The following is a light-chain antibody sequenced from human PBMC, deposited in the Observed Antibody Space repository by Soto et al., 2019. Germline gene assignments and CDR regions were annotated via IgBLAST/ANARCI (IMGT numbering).Light chain of an antibody. CDR1: SSDVGGYNY. V-gene: IGLV2-11*01. Sequence: VLTQPRSVSGSPGQSVTISCTGTSSDVGGYNYVSWYQKHPGQAPKLLIYDVSERPSGVPDRLSGSKSGNTASLTISGLQIEDESDYFCCSHAGSNSPYVFGSGTKVTVL. J-gene: IGLJ1*01. CDR3: CSHAGSNSPYV. CDR2: DVS.